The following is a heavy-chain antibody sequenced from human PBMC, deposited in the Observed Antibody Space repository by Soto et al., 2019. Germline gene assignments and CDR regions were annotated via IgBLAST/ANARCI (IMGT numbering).Heavy chain of an antibody. V-gene: IGHV4-61*01. J-gene: IGHJ3*02. D-gene: IGHD6-19*01. Sequence: PSETLSLTCTVSNDSIMSGTYCCAWIRQPPWNGLEWIGYIYYSGSTNYNPSLKSRVTISVDTSKNQFSLKLSSVTAADTAVYYCARVRDSSGWYEAGGGAFDIWGQGTMVTVSS. CDR2: IYYSGST. CDR3: ARVRDSSGWYEAGGGAFDI. CDR1: NDSIMSGTYC.